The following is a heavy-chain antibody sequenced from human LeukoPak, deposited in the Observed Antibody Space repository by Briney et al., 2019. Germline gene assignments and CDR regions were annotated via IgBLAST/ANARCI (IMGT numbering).Heavy chain of an antibody. J-gene: IGHJ5*02. CDR1: GGSISNSSYS. CDR3: AREIIAVAGKGRFDP. V-gene: IGHV4-39*07. CDR2: IYYSGST. D-gene: IGHD6-19*01. Sequence: SETLSLTCTVSGGSISNSSYSWGWIRQPPGKGLEWIGSIYYSGSTYYNPSLKSRVTISVDTSKNQFSLKLSSVTAADTAVYYCAREIIAVAGKGRFDPWGQGTLVTVSS.